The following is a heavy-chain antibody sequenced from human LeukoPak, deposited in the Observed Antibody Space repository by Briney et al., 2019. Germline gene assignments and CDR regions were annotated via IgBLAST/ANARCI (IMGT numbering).Heavy chain of an antibody. D-gene: IGHD3-16*01. CDR1: GYTFTSYG. V-gene: IGHV1-3*01. Sequence: HWASVKVSCKASGYTFTSYGISWVRQAPGQGLEWMGWINAGNGNTKYSQKFQGRVTITRDTSASTAYMELSSLRSEDTAVYYCARGGSYVLAYYYYGMDVWGQGTTVTVSS. CDR3: ARGGSYVLAYYYYGMDV. J-gene: IGHJ6*02. CDR2: INAGNGNT.